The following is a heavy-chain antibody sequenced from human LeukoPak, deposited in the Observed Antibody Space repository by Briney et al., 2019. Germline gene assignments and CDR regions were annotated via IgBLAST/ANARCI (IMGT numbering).Heavy chain of an antibody. CDR2: IYHSGST. CDR1: GYSISSGYY. CDR3: ARHVDYVWGRIDY. J-gene: IGHJ4*02. V-gene: IGHV4-38-2*02. Sequence: PSETLSLTCTVSGYSISSGYYWGWIRQPPGKGLEGIGSIYHSGSTYYNPSLKSRVTISVDTSKNQFSLKLSSVTAADTAVYYCARHVDYVWGRIDYWGQGTLVTVSS. D-gene: IGHD3-16*01.